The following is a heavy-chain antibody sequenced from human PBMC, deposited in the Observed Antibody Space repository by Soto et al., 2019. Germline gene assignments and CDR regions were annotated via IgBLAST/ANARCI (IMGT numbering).Heavy chain of an antibody. J-gene: IGHJ6*02. CDR1: GDSVSSNSAA. CDR2: TYYRSKWYN. CDR3: ERDARYSSGWYYYYGMDV. Sequence: SQTLSLTCAISGDSVSSNSAAWNWIRQSPSRGLEWLGRTYYRSKWYNDYAVSVKSRITINPDTSKNQFSLQLNSVTPEDTAVYYCERDARYSSGWYYYYGMDVWGQGTTVTVS. D-gene: IGHD6-19*01. V-gene: IGHV6-1*01.